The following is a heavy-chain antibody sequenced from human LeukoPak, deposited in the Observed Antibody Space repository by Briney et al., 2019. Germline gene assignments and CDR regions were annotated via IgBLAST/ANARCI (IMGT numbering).Heavy chain of an antibody. Sequence: SETLSLTCTVSGGSISSSSYYWGWIRQPPGKGLEWIGSIYYSGSTYYNPSLKSRVTISVDTSKNQFSLKLSSVTAADTAVYCCARKRIACSGGSCGTDAFDIWGQGTMVTVSS. D-gene: IGHD2-15*01. J-gene: IGHJ3*02. CDR3: ARKRIACSGGSCGTDAFDI. CDR1: GGSISSSSYY. V-gene: IGHV4-39*07. CDR2: IYYSGST.